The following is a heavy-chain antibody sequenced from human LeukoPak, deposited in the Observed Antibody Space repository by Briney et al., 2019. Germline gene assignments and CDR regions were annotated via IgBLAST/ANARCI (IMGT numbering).Heavy chain of an antibody. V-gene: IGHV3-66*04. CDR3: ARLRGEAGTHLSYDY. CDR1: GVTVSSNY. J-gene: IGHJ4*02. CDR2: IYSGGNT. D-gene: IGHD1-1*01. Sequence: GGSLRLSCAASGVTVSSNYMSWVRQAPGKGLEWVSVIYSGGNTHYADSVKGRFTTSRDNSKNTLYLQMNSLRVEDTAVYYCARLRGEAGTHLSYDYWGQGTLVTVSS.